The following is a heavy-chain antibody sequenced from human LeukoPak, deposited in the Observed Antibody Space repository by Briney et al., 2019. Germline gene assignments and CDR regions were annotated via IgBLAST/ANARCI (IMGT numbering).Heavy chain of an antibody. J-gene: IGHJ2*01. D-gene: IGHD1-26*01. CDR2: IYYSGST. CDR3: AKGGSYWCFDL. V-gene: IGHV4-59*01. CDR1: GGSISSYY. Sequence: PSETLSLTCTVSGGSISSYYWSWIRQPPGKGLEWIGYIYYSGSTNYNPSLKSRVTISVDTSKNQFSPKLSSVTAADTAVYYCAKGGSYWCFDLWGRGTLVTVSS.